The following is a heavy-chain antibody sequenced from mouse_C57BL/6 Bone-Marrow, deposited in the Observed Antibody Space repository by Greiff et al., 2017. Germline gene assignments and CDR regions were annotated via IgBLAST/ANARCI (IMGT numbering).Heavy chain of an antibody. J-gene: IGHJ2*01. CDR3: ARDTRGYFDY. V-gene: IGHV7-1*01. Sequence: EVQLMESGGGLVQSGRSLRLSCATSGFTFSDFYMEWVRQAPGKGLEWIAASRHKANDYTTEYSVSVKGRFIVSRDTSQSILYLQMNALRAEDAAIYYCARDTRGYFDYWGQGTTLTVSS. CDR2: SRHKANDYTT. CDR1: GFTFSDFY.